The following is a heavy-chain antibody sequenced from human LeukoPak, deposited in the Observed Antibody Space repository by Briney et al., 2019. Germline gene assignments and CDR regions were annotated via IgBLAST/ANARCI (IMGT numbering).Heavy chain of an antibody. CDR1: GYSFTSYW. V-gene: IGHV5-51*01. J-gene: IGHJ5*02. CDR2: IYPGDSDT. D-gene: IGHD3-22*01. Sequence: GESLKISCQGSGYSFTSYWIGWVRQMPGKGLEWMGIIYPGDSDTRYSPSFQGQVTISADKSISTAYLQWSSLMASDTAMYYCARTYYYDSSGSPGWFDPWGQGTLVTVSS. CDR3: ARTYYYDSSGSPGWFDP.